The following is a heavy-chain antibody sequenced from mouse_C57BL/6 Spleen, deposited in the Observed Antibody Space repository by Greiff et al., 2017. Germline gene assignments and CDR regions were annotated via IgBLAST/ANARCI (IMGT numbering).Heavy chain of an antibody. CDR2: IYPRSGNT. V-gene: IGHV1-81*01. CDR1: GYTFTSYG. D-gene: IGHD1-1*01. J-gene: IGHJ2*01. CDR3: ARYYYGSSYEDYFDY. Sequence: QVQLQQSGAELARPGASVKLSCKASGYTFTSYGISWVKQRTGQGLEWIGEIYPRSGNTYYNEKFKGKATLTADKSSSTAYMELRSLTSEDSAVYFCARYYYGSSYEDYFDYWGQGTTLTVSS.